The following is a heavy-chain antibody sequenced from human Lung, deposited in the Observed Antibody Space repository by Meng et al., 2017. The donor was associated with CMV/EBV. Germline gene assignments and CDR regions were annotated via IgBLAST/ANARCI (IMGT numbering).Heavy chain of an antibody. CDR1: GYSFTSYW. V-gene: IGHV5-51*01. CDR3: ARHRSKAAAGTP. J-gene: IGHJ4*02. CDR2: IYPGDSDT. D-gene: IGHD6-13*01. Sequence: GGSXRLSCKGSGYSFTSYWIGWVRQMPGKGLEWMGIIYPGDSDTRYSPSFQGQVTISADKSISTAYLQWSSLKASDTAMYYCARHRSKAAAGTPWGQGTXVTVSS.